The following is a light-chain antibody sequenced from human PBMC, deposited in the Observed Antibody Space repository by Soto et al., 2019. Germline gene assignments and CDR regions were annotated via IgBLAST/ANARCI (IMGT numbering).Light chain of an antibody. CDR2: AAS. CDR3: QQSYSTPIT. J-gene: IGKJ5*01. Sequence: DIQMTQSASSLSASVGDRVTITCRASQSISSYLNWYQQKPGKAPKLLIYAASSLQSGVPSRFSGSGSGTDFTLTISSLQPADFATYYCQQSYSTPITFGQGTRLEIK. V-gene: IGKV1-39*01. CDR1: QSISSY.